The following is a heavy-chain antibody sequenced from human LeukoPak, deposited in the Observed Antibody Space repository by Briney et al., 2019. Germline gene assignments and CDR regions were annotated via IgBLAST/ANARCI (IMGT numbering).Heavy chain of an antibody. Sequence: ASVKVSCKASGYTFTSYGISWVRQAPGQGLEWMGWISAYNGNTNYAQKPQGRVTMTTDTSTSTAYMELRSLRSDDTAVYYCVRSEWYQGAFDYWGQGTLVTVSS. V-gene: IGHV1-18*01. CDR3: VRSEWYQGAFDY. D-gene: IGHD3-3*01. CDR2: ISAYNGNT. CDR1: GYTFTSYG. J-gene: IGHJ4*02.